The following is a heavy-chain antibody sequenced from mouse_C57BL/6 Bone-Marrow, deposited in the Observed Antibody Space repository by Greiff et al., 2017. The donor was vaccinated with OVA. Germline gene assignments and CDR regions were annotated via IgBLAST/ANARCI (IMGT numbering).Heavy chain of an antibody. CDR1: GFTFSSYG. Sequence: EVKLVESGGDLVKPGGSLKLSCAASGFTFSSYGMSWVRQTPDKRLEWVATISSGGSYTYYPDSVKGRFTISRDNAKNTLYLQMSSLRSEDTAVYYCARSHYYGSSDYWGQGTTLTVSS. D-gene: IGHD1-1*01. CDR3: ARSHYYGSSDY. J-gene: IGHJ2*01. CDR2: ISSGGSYT. V-gene: IGHV5-6*02.